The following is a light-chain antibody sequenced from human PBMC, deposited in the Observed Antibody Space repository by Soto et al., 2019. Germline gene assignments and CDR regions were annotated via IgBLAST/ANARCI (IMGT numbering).Light chain of an antibody. J-gene: IGKJ1*01. Sequence: DIKMTQSPSSLSASVGDRVTITCRASQSISNYLQWYQQKPSQAPKLLVYAASSLHSGVPSRFSGSGSGTDFTLTISSLQPEDFATYYCQQSYSTPWTFGHGTRV. CDR2: AAS. V-gene: IGKV1-39*01. CDR1: QSISNY. CDR3: QQSYSTPWT.